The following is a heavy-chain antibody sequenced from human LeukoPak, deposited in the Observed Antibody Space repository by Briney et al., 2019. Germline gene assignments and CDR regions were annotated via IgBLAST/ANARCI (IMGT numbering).Heavy chain of an antibody. CDR3: ARSWVTMVRGVIEY. D-gene: IGHD3-10*01. V-gene: IGHV4-39*01. CDR1: GGSISSGSYY. Sequence: SETLSLTCTVSGGSISSGSYYWGWNRQPPGKGLEWIGSIYYSGSTYYNPSLKSRVTISVDTSKNQFSLKLSSVTAADTAVYYCARSWVTMVRGVIEYWGQGTLVTVSS. CDR2: IYYSGST. J-gene: IGHJ4*02.